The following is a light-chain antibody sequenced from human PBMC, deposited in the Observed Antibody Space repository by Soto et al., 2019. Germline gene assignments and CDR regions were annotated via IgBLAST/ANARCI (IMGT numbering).Light chain of an antibody. CDR2: GAS. Sequence: EIVLTQSPDTLSLSPGERATLSCRASQSVSSSYLGWYQQKPGQAPRLLIFGASNRATGIPDMFSGSGSESVFTLTISRLEPGDFAVYYCQQDMDAAWTFGQGTSVEV. J-gene: IGKJ1*01. CDR1: QSVSSSY. V-gene: IGKV3-20*01. CDR3: QQDMDAAWT.